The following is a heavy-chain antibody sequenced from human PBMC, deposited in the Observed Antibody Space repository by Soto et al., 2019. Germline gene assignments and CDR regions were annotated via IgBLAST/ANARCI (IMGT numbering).Heavy chain of an antibody. V-gene: IGHV3-21*01. J-gene: IGHJ4*02. CDR1: GFTFSSYT. Sequence: EVQLVESGGGLVRPGGSLRLSCAASGFTFSSYTMHWVRQAPGKGLEWVSSITSTSTYIYYTDSLKGRFTISRDNANNSLVLQMNNLGPGDTAVYYCARDGARDRGDKGFDFWGQGTVVTVSS. D-gene: IGHD2-21*02. CDR3: ARDGARDRGDKGFDF. CDR2: ITSTSTYI.